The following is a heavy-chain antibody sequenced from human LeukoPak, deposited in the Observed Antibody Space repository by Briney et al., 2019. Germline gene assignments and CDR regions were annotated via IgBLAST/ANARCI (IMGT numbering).Heavy chain of an antibody. D-gene: IGHD3-16*01. CDR3: AKDKGGLIALDDNAFDI. J-gene: IGHJ3*02. V-gene: IGHV3-21*04. CDR2: ISSGSSHI. CDR1: GFDFSKYT. Sequence: PGGSLRLSCAASGFDFSKYTMNWVRQAPGKGLEWVSSISSGSSHIHYADSMRGRFTISRDNAKNSLYLQMNSLRAEDTALYYCAKDKGGLIALDDNAFDIWGQGTMVTVSS.